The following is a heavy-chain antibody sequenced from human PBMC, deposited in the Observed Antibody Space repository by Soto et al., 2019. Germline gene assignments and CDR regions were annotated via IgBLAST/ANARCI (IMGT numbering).Heavy chain of an antibody. CDR2: IDPSDSYT. CDR3: ARRYCGGDCYSENWFDP. D-gene: IGHD2-21*02. CDR1: GYSFTSYW. Sequence: PGESLKISCKVSGYSFTSYWISWVRQMPGKGLEWMGRIDPSDSYTNYSPSFQGHVTISADKSISTAYLQWSSLKASDTAMYYCARRYCGGDCYSENWFDPWGHGTLVTVSS. V-gene: IGHV5-10-1*01. J-gene: IGHJ5*02.